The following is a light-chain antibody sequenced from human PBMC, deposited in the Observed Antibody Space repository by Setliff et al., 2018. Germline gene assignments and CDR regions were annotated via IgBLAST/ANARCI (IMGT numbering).Light chain of an antibody. Sequence: SVLTQPASVSGSPGQSITISCTGSTSDIGAYNYVAWYQQHPGKAPKLMIYDVSVRPSGVSSRFSGSKSGNTASLTISGLQAEDEADYYCSSYSSRTTLDVFGTGTKV. J-gene: IGLJ1*01. CDR1: TSDIGAYNY. V-gene: IGLV2-14*03. CDR3: SSYSSRTTLDV. CDR2: DVS.